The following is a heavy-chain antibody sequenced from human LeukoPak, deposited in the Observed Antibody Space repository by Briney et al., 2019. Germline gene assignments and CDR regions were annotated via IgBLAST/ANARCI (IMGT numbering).Heavy chain of an antibody. Sequence: GESLKISCKGSGYSFTSYWIGWVHQMPGKGLEWMGIIYPGDSDTRYSPSFQGQVTISADKSISTAYLQWSSLKASDTAMYYCARAKIRFLEWLLFGGWFDPWGQGTLVTVSS. CDR1: GYSFTSYW. CDR3: ARAKIRFLEWLLFGGWFDP. V-gene: IGHV5-51*07. CDR2: IYPGDSDT. J-gene: IGHJ5*02. D-gene: IGHD3-3*01.